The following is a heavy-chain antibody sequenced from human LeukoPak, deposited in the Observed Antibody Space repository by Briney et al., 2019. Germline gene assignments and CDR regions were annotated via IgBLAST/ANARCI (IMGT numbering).Heavy chain of an antibody. CDR3: ARDLNSYGSAAFDI. V-gene: IGHV4-59*01. Sequence: SETLSLTCTVSGGSISSYYWSWIRQPPGKGLEWSGYIYYSGSTNYNPSLKSRVTISVDTSKNQFSLKLSSVTAADTAVYYCARDLNSYGSAAFDIWGQGTMVTVSS. CDR2: IYYSGST. CDR1: GGSISSYY. J-gene: IGHJ3*02. D-gene: IGHD5-18*01.